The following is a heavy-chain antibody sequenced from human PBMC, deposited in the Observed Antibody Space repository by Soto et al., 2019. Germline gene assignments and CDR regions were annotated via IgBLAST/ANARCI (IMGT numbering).Heavy chain of an antibody. CDR3: AGNGYSYGWRVYFDY. J-gene: IGHJ4*02. V-gene: IGHV4-34*01. CDR2: INHSGST. D-gene: IGHD5-18*01. Sequence: QVQLQQWGAGLLKPSETLSLTCAVYGGSFSGYYWSWIRQPPGKGLGWIGEINHSGSTNYNPSLKSRVTISVDTSKNQFSLKLSSVTAADTAVYYCAGNGYSYGWRVYFDYWGQGTLVTVSS. CDR1: GGSFSGYY.